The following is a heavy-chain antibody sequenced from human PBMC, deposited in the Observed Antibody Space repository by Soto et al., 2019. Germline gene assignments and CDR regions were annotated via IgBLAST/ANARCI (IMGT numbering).Heavy chain of an antibody. Sequence: SETLSLTCTVSGGSISSGGYYWSWIRQHPGKGLEWIGYIYYSGSTYYNPSLKSRVTISVDTSKNQFSLKLSSVTAADTAVYYCARGSAARRGKSYNWFDPWGQGTLVTVSS. J-gene: IGHJ5*02. V-gene: IGHV4-31*03. CDR3: ARGSAARRGKSYNWFDP. CDR1: GGSISSGGYY. D-gene: IGHD6-6*01. CDR2: IYYSGST.